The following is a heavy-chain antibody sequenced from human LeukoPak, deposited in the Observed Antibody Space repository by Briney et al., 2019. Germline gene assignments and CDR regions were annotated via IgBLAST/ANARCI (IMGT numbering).Heavy chain of an antibody. Sequence: SEALSLTCAVYGGSFSGYYWSWIRPPPGKGLEWIGEINHSGSTNYNPSLKSRVTISVDTSKNQFSLKLSSVTAADTAVYYCARGGRQQLTPYYFDYWGQGTLVTVSS. CDR2: INHSGST. V-gene: IGHV4-34*01. CDR3: ARGGRQQLTPYYFDY. J-gene: IGHJ4*02. CDR1: GGSFSGYY. D-gene: IGHD6-13*01.